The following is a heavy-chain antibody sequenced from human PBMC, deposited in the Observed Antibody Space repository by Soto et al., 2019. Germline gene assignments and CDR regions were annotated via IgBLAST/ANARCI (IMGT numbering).Heavy chain of an antibody. CDR2: IYWDDDK. J-gene: IGHJ4*02. CDR3: AHPAYNGDEPYYFDY. Sequence: QITLKESGPTLVKPTQTLTLTCTFSGFSLSTSGVGVGWIRQPPGKALEWLALIYWDDDKCYSPSLKSRLTITKDTSKNQVVLTMTNMDPVDTATYYCAHPAYNGDEPYYFDYWGQGTLVTVSS. V-gene: IGHV2-5*02. CDR1: GFSLSTSGVG. D-gene: IGHD4-17*01.